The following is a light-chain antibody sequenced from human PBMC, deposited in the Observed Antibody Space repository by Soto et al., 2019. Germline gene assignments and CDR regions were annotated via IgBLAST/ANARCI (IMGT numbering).Light chain of an antibody. Sequence: DIQMTQSPSSLSASVGDRVTVSCRASQSINSYLNWYQQKPGKAPTLLIYSASSLEEGVPSRFSGSGSGTEFTLTISSLQPEDFAVYYCQQRSNWPYTFGQGTKLEIK. CDR3: QQRSNWPYT. J-gene: IGKJ2*01. CDR2: SAS. V-gene: IGKV1-39*01. CDR1: QSINSY.